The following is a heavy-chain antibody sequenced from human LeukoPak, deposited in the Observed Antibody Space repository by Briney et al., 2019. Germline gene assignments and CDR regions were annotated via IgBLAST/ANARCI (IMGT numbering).Heavy chain of an antibody. J-gene: IGHJ2*01. V-gene: IGHV4-39*01. CDR1: GGSISSSSYY. CDR2: IYYSGST. CDR3: ARGVTLIIVVIHDWYFDL. D-gene: IGHD3-22*01. Sequence: SETLSLTCTVSGGSISSSSYYWGWIRQPPGKGLEWIGSIYYSGSTSYNPSLKSRVTISVDTSKNQFSLKLSSVTAADTAVYYCARGVTLIIVVIHDWYFDLWGRGTVFTISS.